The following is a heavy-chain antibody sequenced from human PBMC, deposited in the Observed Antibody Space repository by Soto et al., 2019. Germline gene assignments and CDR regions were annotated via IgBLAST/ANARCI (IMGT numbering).Heavy chain of an antibody. CDR2: IIPVFATA. J-gene: IGHJ4*02. D-gene: IGHD3-10*01. CDR1: GGTFSSYA. V-gene: IGHV1-69*13. CDR3: ARGSPLYYGSGGYFDY. Sequence: SVKVSCKASGGTFSSYAISWVRQAPGQGLEWMGGIIPVFATANYAQKFQGRVTITADEFTSTAYMELSSLRSEDTAVYYCARGSPLYYGSGGYFDYWGQGTLVTVSS.